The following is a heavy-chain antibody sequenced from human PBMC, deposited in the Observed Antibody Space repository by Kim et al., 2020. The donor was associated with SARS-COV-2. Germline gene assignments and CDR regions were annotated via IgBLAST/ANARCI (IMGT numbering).Heavy chain of an antibody. J-gene: IGHJ4*02. CDR3: AKGKKYYFDY. V-gene: IGHV3-23*01. Sequence: STYYADSVKGRFTISRDNSKNTLYLQMNSLRAEDTAVYYCAKGKKYYFDYWGQGTLVTVSS. CDR2: ST.